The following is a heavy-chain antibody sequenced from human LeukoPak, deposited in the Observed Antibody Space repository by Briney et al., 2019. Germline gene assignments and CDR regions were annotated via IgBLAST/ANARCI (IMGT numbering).Heavy chain of an antibody. V-gene: IGHV3-23*01. CDR3: AKDINWNDGFDY. CDR2: ISGSGGST. Sequence: GGSLRLSCAASGFTFSSYAMSWVPQAPGKGLEWVSAISGSGGSTYYADSVKGRFTISRDNSKNTLYLQMNSLRAEDTAVYYCAKDINWNDGFDYWGQGTLVTVSS. J-gene: IGHJ4*02. D-gene: IGHD1-1*01. CDR1: GFTFSSYA.